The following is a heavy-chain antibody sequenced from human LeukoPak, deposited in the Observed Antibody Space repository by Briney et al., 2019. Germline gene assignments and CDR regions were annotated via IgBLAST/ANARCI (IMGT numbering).Heavy chain of an antibody. Sequence: GGSLRLSCAASGFTFSSYGMHWVRQAPGKGLEWVAVISYDGSNKYYGDSVKGRFTISRDNSKNTLYLQMNSLRAEDTAVYYCAKQKGRAVAAYDYWGQGTLVTVSS. CDR3: AKQKGRAVAAYDY. D-gene: IGHD6-19*01. V-gene: IGHV3-30*18. CDR2: ISYDGSNK. J-gene: IGHJ4*02. CDR1: GFTFSSYG.